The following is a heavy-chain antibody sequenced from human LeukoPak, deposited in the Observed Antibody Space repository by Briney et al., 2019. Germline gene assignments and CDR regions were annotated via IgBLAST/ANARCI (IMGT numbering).Heavy chain of an antibody. CDR1: GYIFTGYY. Sequence: ASVKVSCKASGYIFTGYYMHWVRQAPGQGLEWMGWINPNSGGTNYAQKFQGRVTMTRDTSISTAYMELSRLRSDDTAVYYCASQRERGPPLRVEFDYWGQGTLVTVSS. CDR3: ASQRERGPPLRVEFDY. V-gene: IGHV1-2*02. CDR2: INPNSGGT. D-gene: IGHD3-22*01. J-gene: IGHJ4*02.